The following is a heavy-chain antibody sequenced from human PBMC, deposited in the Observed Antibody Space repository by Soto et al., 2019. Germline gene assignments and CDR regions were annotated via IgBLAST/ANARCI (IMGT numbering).Heavy chain of an antibody. V-gene: IGHV3-30*18. CDR3: AKDQYSSGWYNPTFDY. CDR1: GFTFISYG. Sequence: PWGSLRLSCAASGFTFISYGIHFFGQAPCKGLEWVAVISYDGSNKYYADSVKGRFTISRDNSKNTLYLQMNSLRAEDTAVYYCAKDQYSSGWYNPTFDYWGQGTLVTVS. J-gene: IGHJ4*02. D-gene: IGHD6-19*01. CDR2: ISYDGSNK.